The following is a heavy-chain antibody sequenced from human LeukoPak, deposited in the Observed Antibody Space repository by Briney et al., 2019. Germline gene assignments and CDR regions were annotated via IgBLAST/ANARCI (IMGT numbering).Heavy chain of an antibody. CDR1: GFTFSSYS. D-gene: IGHD3-16*01. CDR2: ISSSSSYI. J-gene: IGHJ4*02. V-gene: IGHV3-21*01. Sequence: PGGSLRLSCAASGFTFSSYSMNWVRQAPGKGLEWVSPISSSSSYIYYADSVKGRFTISRDNAKNTLYLQMNSLRDEDTAVFYCARSRYDYIWGIDYWGQGTLVTISS. CDR3: ARSRYDYIWGIDY.